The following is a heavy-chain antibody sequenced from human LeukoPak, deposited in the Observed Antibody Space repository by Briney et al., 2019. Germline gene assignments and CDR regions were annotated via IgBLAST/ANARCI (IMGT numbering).Heavy chain of an antibody. CDR2: IKSKRDGGTT. CDR3: RTDLESRLAFDQ. Sequence: GGSLRLSCVVSGMTFNNAWMSWVRQAPGKELEWVGRIKSKRDGGTTDDAAPLKGSFTLSRDDSTDTLYLHMNNLKFEDTAVYYCRTDLESRLAFDQWGLGTLVTVSS. CDR1: GMTFNNAW. J-gene: IGHJ4*02. V-gene: IGHV3-15*01.